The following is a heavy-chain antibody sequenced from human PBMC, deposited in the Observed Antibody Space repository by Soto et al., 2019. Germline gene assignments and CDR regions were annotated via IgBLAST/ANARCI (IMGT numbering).Heavy chain of an antibody. CDR1: GCTFSSYG. D-gene: IGHD2-21*02. Sequence: WGSLRLSCSASGCTFSSYGMHWVRQAPGKGLEWVAVIWYDGSNKYYADSVKGRFTISSDISKNTLYLQMNSLRAEDTAVYYCARDGLAYCGGDCYSDYWGQGTLVTVSS. V-gene: IGHV3-33*01. CDR2: IWYDGSNK. J-gene: IGHJ4*02. CDR3: ARDGLAYCGGDCYSDY.